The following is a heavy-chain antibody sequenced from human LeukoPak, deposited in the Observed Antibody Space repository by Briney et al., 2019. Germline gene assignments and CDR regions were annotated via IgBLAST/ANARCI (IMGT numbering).Heavy chain of an antibody. CDR2: IRNDGSVK. Sequence: PGRSLRLSCAASGFRFSGYAMHWARQAPGKGLEWVAIIRNDGSVKYYVDSAKGRFTISRDSSENTLYLQMDSLRTEDTAVYFCARGSGSGSFLIDSWGQGTLVTVSS. D-gene: IGHD3-10*01. J-gene: IGHJ4*02. V-gene: IGHV3-30*04. CDR1: GFRFSGYA. CDR3: ARGSGSGSFLIDS.